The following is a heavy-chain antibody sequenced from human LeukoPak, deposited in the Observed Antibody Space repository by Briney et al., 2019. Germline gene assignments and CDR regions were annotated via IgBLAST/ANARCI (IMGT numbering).Heavy chain of an antibody. Sequence: SETLSLTCAVYGGSFSGYYWSWIRQPPGKGLEWIGEINHSGSTNYNPSLKSRVTISVDTSKNQFSLKLSSVTAADTAVYYCAKSSSWPDNWFDPWGQGTLVTVSS. J-gene: IGHJ5*02. CDR2: INHSGST. CDR3: AKSSSWPDNWFDP. D-gene: IGHD6-13*01. CDR1: GGSFSGYY. V-gene: IGHV4-34*01.